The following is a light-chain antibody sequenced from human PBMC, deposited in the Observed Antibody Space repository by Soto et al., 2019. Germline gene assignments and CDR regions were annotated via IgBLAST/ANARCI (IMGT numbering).Light chain of an antibody. CDR2: RNN. V-gene: IGLV1-44*01. CDR1: SANIGSNT. Sequence: QSVLTPPPSASGTPGQRVTIACSGSSANIGSNTVNWYQQLPGTAPKLLIYRNNQRPSGVPDRFSGSKSGTSASLASSGLQSEDEAEYYCAAWDDSLNGWVFGGGTQLTVL. CDR3: AAWDDSLNGWV. J-gene: IGLJ3*02.